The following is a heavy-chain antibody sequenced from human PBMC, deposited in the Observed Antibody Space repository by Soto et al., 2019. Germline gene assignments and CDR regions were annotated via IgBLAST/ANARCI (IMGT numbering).Heavy chain of an antibody. D-gene: IGHD5-18*01. J-gene: IGHJ2*01. V-gene: IGHV3-30-3*01. CDR1: GFTFSSYA. CDR3: ARGSRDSYGNYWYFDL. Sequence: QVQLVESRGGVVQPGRTLRLSCAAAGFTFSSYAMHWVRQAPGKGLEWVAVISYDGSNKYYADSVKGRFTISRDNSKNTLYLQINSLRAEDTAVYYCARGSRDSYGNYWYFDLWGRGTLVTVSS. CDR2: ISYDGSNK.